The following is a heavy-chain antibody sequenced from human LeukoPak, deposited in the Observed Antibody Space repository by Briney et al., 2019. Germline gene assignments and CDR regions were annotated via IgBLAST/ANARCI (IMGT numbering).Heavy chain of an antibody. D-gene: IGHD6-19*01. CDR3: ARDRIAVAGFDY. CDR2: INPSGGST. J-gene: IGHJ4*02. Sequence: GASVKVSCKASGYTFTSYYMHWVRQAPRQGLEWMGIINPSGGSTSYAQKFQGRVTMTRDTSTSTVYMELSSLRSEDTAVYYCARDRIAVAGFDYWGQGTLVTVSS. V-gene: IGHV1-46*01. CDR1: GYTFTSYY.